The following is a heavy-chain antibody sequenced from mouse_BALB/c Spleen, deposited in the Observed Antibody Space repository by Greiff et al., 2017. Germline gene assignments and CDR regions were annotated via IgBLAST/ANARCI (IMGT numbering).Heavy chain of an antibody. CDR1: GDSITSGY. D-gene: IGHD2-4*01. CDR2: ISYSGST. J-gene: IGHJ4*01. CDR3: ATYDYDGSYAMDY. Sequence: EVKLQESGPSLVKPSQTLSLTCSVTGDSITSGYWNWIRKFPGNKLEYMGYISYSGSTYYNPSLKSRISITRDTSKNQYYLQLNSVTTEDTATYYCATYDYDGSYAMDYWGQGTSVTVSS. V-gene: IGHV3-8*02.